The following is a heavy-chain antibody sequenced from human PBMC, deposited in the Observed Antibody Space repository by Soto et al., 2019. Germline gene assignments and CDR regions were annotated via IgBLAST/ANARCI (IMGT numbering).Heavy chain of an antibody. CDR2: VGPNGAST. J-gene: IGHJ4*02. Sequence: PGGSLRLSCAASGFTFGRYGMSWVRQTPGKGLEWVSSVGPNGASTRYAESVKGRFTISRDNLENTLYLQMNSLRGEDTARYFCAKLNYYDSTGFFRHFDNWGQGTQVTV. CDR3: AKLNYYDSTGFFRHFDN. D-gene: IGHD3-22*01. V-gene: IGHV3-23*01. CDR1: GFTFGRYG.